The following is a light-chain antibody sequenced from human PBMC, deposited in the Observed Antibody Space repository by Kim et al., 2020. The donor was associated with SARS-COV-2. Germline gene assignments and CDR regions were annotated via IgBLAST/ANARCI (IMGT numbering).Light chain of an antibody. Sequence: ASVRDRVTINCRASQSISSWLAWYQQKPGKAPKLLIYKASSLESGVPSRFSGSGSGTEFTLTISSLQPDDFATYYCQQYNSYPWTFGQGTKVDIK. CDR2: KAS. J-gene: IGKJ1*01. CDR3: QQYNSYPWT. V-gene: IGKV1-5*03. CDR1: QSISSW.